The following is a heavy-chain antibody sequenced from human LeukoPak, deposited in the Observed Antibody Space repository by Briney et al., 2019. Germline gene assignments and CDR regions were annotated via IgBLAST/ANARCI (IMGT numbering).Heavy chain of an antibody. CDR2: ISSSSSYI. CDR1: GFTFSSYS. V-gene: IGHV3-21*01. Sequence: PGGSLRPSCAASGFTFSSYSMNWVRQAPGKGLEWVSSISSSSSYIYYADSVKGRFTISRDNAKNSLYLQMNSLRAEDTAVYYCARAYVVEMATIPPFDYWGQGTLVTVSS. CDR3: ARAYVVEMATIPPFDY. D-gene: IGHD5-12*01. J-gene: IGHJ4*02.